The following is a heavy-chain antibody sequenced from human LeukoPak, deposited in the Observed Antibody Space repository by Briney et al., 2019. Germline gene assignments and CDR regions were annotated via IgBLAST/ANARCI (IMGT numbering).Heavy chain of an antibody. CDR3: ARASALATPPFGY. D-gene: IGHD5-24*01. CDR1: GFTFSSYW. CDR2: INIDGSTS. Sequence: PGGSLRPSCAASGFTFSSYWMHWVRQAPGKGLVWVSRINIDGSTSNYADSVKGRFTISRDNAKNAVYLQMNSLRVEDTAVYYCARASALATPPFGYWGQGTLVTVSS. V-gene: IGHV3-74*01. J-gene: IGHJ4*02.